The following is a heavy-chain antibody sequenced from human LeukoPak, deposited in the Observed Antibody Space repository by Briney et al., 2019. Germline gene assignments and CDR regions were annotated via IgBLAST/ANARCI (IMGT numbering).Heavy chain of an antibody. CDR3: ARDPPMVRGVIITSY. CDR2: FYTSGST. V-gene: IGHV4-61*02. D-gene: IGHD3-10*01. J-gene: IGHJ4*02. Sequence: SETLSLTCTVSGGSISSGSYYWSWIRQPAGKGLEWIGRFYTSGSTDYNPSLKSRVTISIDTSKNQFSLKLSSVTAADTAVYYCARDPPMVRGVIITSYWGQGTLVTVSS. CDR1: GGSISSGSYY.